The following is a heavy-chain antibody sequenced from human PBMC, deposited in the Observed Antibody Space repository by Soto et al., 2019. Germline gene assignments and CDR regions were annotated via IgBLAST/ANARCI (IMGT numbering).Heavy chain of an antibody. J-gene: IGHJ4*02. CDR2: IKQDGSEK. CDR1: GFTFSGHW. CDR3: ARLAGETTIYDY. Sequence: LGGSLRLSCATSGFTFSGHWMSWVRQAPGKGLEWVATIKQDGSEKYYVDSVRGRFTISRDNAKNSLFLQMNSLRAEDTAVYYCARLAGETTIYDYWGQGTLVTVSS. D-gene: IGHD1-1*01. V-gene: IGHV3-7*01.